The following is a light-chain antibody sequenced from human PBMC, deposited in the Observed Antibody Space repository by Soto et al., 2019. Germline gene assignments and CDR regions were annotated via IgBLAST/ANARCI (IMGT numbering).Light chain of an antibody. CDR1: QSVNNF. V-gene: IGKV3-15*01. CDR2: GAS. Sequence: EKVMTQSPATLSVSPGERATLSCRASQSVNNFLAWYQQKPGQAPRLLIYGASTRATGIPARFSGSGSGTEFTLTISSLQSEDFAVYYCQQYSNWPSWTFGQGTKVEVK. CDR3: QQYSNWPSWT. J-gene: IGKJ1*01.